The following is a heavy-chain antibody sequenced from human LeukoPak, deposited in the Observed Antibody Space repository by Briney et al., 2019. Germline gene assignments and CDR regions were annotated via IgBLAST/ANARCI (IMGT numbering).Heavy chain of an antibody. D-gene: IGHD2-15*01. V-gene: IGHV4-39*07. J-gene: IGHJ5*02. CDR2: IYYSGNT. CDR1: GGSISSSSYY. CDR3: ARHVVVAATPHFDP. Sequence: SETLSLTCTVSGGSISSSSYYWGWIRQPPGQGLEWIGSIYYSGNTYYNPSLKSRVTISVDTSKNQFSLKLSSVTAADTAVYYCARHVVVAATPHFDPWGQGTLVTVSS.